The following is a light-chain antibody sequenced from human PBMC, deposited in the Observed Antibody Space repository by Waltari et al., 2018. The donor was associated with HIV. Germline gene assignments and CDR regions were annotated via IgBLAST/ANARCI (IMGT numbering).Light chain of an antibody. Sequence: QSALTQPRSVSGSPGQSVTISCTATSSDVGGYNSVSWYQQHPGKAPKFMIYDVSKRPSGVPDRFSGSKSGNTASLTISGLQAEDEADYYCCSYAGNYTLVFGGGTKLTVL. CDR3: CSYAGNYTLV. V-gene: IGLV2-11*01. CDR1: SSDVGGYNS. J-gene: IGLJ3*02. CDR2: DVS.